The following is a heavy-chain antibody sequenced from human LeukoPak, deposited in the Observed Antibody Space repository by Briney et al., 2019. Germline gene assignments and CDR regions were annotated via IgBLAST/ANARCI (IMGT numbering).Heavy chain of an antibody. J-gene: IGHJ6*04. CDR2: IIPIFGTA. V-gene: IGHV1-69*06. D-gene: IGHD6-13*01. CDR3: ARELAYSSSWYSGAYYYYYGMDV. CDR1: RGTFSSYA. Sequence: SVKVSCKASRGTFSSYAISWVRQAPGQGFEWMGGIIPIFGTANYAQKFQGRVTITADKSTSTAYMELSSLRSEDTAVYYCARELAYSSSWYSGAYYYYYGMDVWGKGTTVTVSS.